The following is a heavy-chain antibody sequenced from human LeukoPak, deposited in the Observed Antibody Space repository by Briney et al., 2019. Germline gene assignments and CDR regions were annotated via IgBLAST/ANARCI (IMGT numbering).Heavy chain of an antibody. CDR3: ARGYYDYVWGSYRYSLYFDY. Sequence: SVTVSCTASGGTFSSSAISWVRQAPGQGLEWMGGIIPIFGTANYAQKFQGRVTITADESTSTAYMELSSLRSEDTAVYYCARGYYDYVWGSYRYSLYFDYWGQGTLVTVSS. J-gene: IGHJ4*02. CDR2: IIPIFGTA. V-gene: IGHV1-69*13. CDR1: GGTFSSSA. D-gene: IGHD3-16*02.